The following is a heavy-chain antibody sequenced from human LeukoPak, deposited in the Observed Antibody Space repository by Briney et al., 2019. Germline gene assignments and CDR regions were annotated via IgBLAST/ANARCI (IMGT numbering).Heavy chain of an antibody. Sequence: GGSLRLSCAASGFTFSIYRMNWVRQAPGKGLEWVSSISSNSSYIYYADSVKGRFTISRDNAKNSLYLQMNSLRGDDTAVYYCARGSVAGRQRAPPKEWFDPWGQGTLVTVSS. CDR3: ARGSVAGRQRAPPKEWFDP. V-gene: IGHV3-21*01. J-gene: IGHJ5*02. D-gene: IGHD6-6*01. CDR2: ISSNSSYI. CDR1: GFTFSIYR.